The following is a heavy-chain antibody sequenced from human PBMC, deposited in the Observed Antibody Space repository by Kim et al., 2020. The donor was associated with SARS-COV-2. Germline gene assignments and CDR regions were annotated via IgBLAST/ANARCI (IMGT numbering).Heavy chain of an antibody. CDR2: IRSSSSSYT. Sequence: GGSLRLSCAASGFTFSSYSMNWVRQAPGKGLEWVSSIRSSSSSYTYYADSVKDRFTTSRDNAKNSLYLQMNSLRAKDTAVYYCARESYSSGGFVYWGQGTMVTVSS. D-gene: IGHD6-19*01. CDR1: GFTFSSYS. J-gene: IGHJ4*02. V-gene: IGHV3-21*01. CDR3: ARESYSSGGFVY.